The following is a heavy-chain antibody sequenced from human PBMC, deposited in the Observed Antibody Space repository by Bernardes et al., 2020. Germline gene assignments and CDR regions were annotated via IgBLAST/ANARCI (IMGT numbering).Heavy chain of an antibody. Sequence: GGSLRLSCAASGFTFSSYGMHWVRQAPGKGLEWVAVIWYDGSNKYYADSVKGRFTISRDNSKNTLYLQMNSLRAEDTAVYYCARGSRIVATIIDAFDIWGQGTMVTVSS. CDR2: IWYDGSNK. CDR3: ARGSRIVATIIDAFDI. J-gene: IGHJ3*02. V-gene: IGHV3-33*01. CDR1: GFTFSSYG. D-gene: IGHD5-12*01.